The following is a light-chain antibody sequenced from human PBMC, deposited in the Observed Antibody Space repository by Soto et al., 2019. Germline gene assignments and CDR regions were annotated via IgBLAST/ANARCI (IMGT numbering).Light chain of an antibody. J-gene: IGLJ2*01. CDR3: QSYDGSLKL. CDR1: SSNIGAGSD. V-gene: IGLV1-40*01. CDR2: DNN. Sequence: QSVLTQPPSVSGAPGQRVTISCTGSSSNIGAGSDVHWYQQVPGTAPKLLIYDNNNRPSGVPDRFSGSKSGTSASLAITGLQAEDEADYYCQSYDGSLKLFGGGTKLTVL.